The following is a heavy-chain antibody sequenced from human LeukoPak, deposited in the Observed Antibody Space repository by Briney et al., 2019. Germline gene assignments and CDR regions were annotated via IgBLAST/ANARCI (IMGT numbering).Heavy chain of an antibody. D-gene: IGHD2-15*01. V-gene: IGHV4-30-2*01. CDR2: IYHSGST. J-gene: IGHJ6*02. CDR3: ARGRYCSGGSCSPYYYYYGMDA. CDR1: YS. Sequence: YSWSXIXQPPGTGLEWIGYIYHSGSTYYNPSLKSRVTISVDRSKHQFSLKLSSVTAADTAVYYCARGRYCSGGSCSPYYYYYGMDAWGQGTTVTVSS.